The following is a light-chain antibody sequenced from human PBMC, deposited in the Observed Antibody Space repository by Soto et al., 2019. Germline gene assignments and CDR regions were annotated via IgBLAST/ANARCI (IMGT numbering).Light chain of an antibody. CDR1: QSVSSSY. CDR3: QQYGSSPVT. V-gene: IGKV3-20*01. J-gene: IGKJ1*01. Sequence: EIVLTQSPGTLSLSPGERATLSCRASQSVSSSYLAWYQQKPGPAPRLLIYGASIRATGIPDRFSGSGSGTDFDLTISRLEPEDFAVYYCQQYGSSPVTFGQGTKVEIK. CDR2: GAS.